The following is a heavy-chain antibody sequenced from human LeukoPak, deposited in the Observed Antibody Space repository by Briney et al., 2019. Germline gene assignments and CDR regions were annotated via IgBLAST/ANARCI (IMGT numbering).Heavy chain of an antibody. D-gene: IGHD3-10*01. J-gene: IGHJ4*02. CDR1: GFTFRSYS. CDR2: ISSSSSYI. V-gene: IGHV3-21*01. CDR3: ARDSISPRYGSGSDY. Sequence: GGSLRLSCAASGFTFRSYSMNWVRQAPGKGLEWVSSISSSSSYIYYADSVKGRFTISRDNAKNSLYLQMNSLRAEDTAVYYCARDSISPRYGSGSDYWGQGTLVTVSS.